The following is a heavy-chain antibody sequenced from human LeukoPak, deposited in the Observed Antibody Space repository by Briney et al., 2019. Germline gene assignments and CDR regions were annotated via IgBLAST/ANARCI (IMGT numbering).Heavy chain of an antibody. J-gene: IGHJ1*01. D-gene: IGHD3-10*01. CDR2: ISDTGGTT. V-gene: IGHV3-23*01. CDR1: GFTFSTYG. CDR3: ARDTDYYGSGRHGYFDH. Sequence: PGGSLRLSCTASGFTFSTYGMNWVRQAPGKGLEWVSVISDTGGTTYYADSVKGRFTISRDNSKNTLHLQMNSLRAEDTAVYYCARDTDYYGSGRHGYFDHWGQGTLVTVSS.